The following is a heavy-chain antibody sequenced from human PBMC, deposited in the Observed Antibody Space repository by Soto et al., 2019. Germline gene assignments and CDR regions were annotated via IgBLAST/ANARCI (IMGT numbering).Heavy chain of an antibody. CDR1: GLTFSTYA. V-gene: IGHV3-23*01. CDR2: IGGSGTGGRT. J-gene: IGHJ6*02. D-gene: IGHD5-12*01. Sequence: EVHLLESGGDLVQPGGSLRLSCTASGLTFSTYAMSWVRQAPGKGLEWVSAIGGSGTGGRTYYAESVKGRFTISRDHPKNTVYLQMNSLRADDTAVYYCAKSPGGLDGYNSDYYGMDVWGQGTTVTVSS. CDR3: AKSPGGLDGYNSDYYGMDV.